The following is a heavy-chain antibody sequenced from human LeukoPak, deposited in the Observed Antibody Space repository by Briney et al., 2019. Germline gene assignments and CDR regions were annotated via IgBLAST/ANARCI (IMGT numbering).Heavy chain of an antibody. D-gene: IGHD5-12*01. CDR2: NNPSGGST. CDR3: ATDRPYDYSTTEYFQH. V-gene: IGHV1-46*01. CDR1: GYTFTSYY. Sequence: ASVKVSCKASGYTFTSYYMHWVRQAPGQGLEWMGINNPSGGSTSYAQKFQGRVTMTEDTSTDTAYMELSSLRSEDTAVYYCATDRPYDYSTTEYFQHWGQGTLVTVSS. J-gene: IGHJ1*01.